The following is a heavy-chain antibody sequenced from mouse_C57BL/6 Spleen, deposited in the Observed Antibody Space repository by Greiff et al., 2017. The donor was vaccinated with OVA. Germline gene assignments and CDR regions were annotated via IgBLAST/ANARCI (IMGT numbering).Heavy chain of an antibody. CDR3: ARPQTAHAPYFDY. D-gene: IGHD3-2*02. Sequence: QVQLQQSGAELVKPGASVKLSCKASGYTFTSYWMHWVKQRPGQGLEWIGMIHPNSGSTNYNEKFKSKATLTVDKSSSTAYMQPSSLTSEDSAVYYCARPQTAHAPYFDYWGKGTTLTVSS. CDR1: GYTFTSYW. V-gene: IGHV1-64*01. CDR2: IHPNSGST. J-gene: IGHJ2*01.